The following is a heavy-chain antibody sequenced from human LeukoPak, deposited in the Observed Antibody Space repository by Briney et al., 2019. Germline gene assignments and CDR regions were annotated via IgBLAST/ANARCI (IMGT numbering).Heavy chain of an antibody. CDR3: ARHLRNSFFDY. CDR2: INYSGST. CDR1: GGSLSNYY. J-gene: IGHJ4*02. V-gene: IGHV4-59*08. Sequence: PSETLSLTCTVSGGSLSNYYWSWIRQPPGKGLEWIGYINYSGSTSYYPSLESRVTISVDTSKTQFSLKLSSVTAADTAVYYCARHLRNSFFDYWGQGTLVTVSS. D-gene: IGHD2/OR15-2a*01.